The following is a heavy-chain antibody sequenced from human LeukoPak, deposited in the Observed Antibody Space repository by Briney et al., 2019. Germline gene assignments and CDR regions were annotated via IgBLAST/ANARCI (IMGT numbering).Heavy chain of an antibody. CDR2: ISGYSGNT. J-gene: IGHJ5*02. D-gene: IGHD6-19*01. Sequence: EASVRLSCKASGYTFTSYGISWVRQAPGQELEWMGWISGYSGNTNYAQKLQGRVTMPTDTSTSTAYMELRSLRSDDTAVYYCAREGPGWQWHGNWFDPWGEGSLVTVSS. V-gene: IGHV1-18*01. CDR3: AREGPGWQWHGNWFDP. CDR1: GYTFTSYG.